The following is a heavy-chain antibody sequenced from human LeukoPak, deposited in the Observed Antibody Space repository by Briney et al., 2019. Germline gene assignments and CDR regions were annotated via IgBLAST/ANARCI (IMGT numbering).Heavy chain of an antibody. V-gene: IGHV4-59*12. D-gene: IGHD3-10*01. CDR3: ARDVYGSGSLIPDLDAFDI. Sequence: SETLSLTCTVSGGSISSYYWSWIRQPPGKGLEWIGYIYYSGSTNYNPSLKSRRVTISVDTSKNQFSLQLNSVTPEDTAVYYCARDVYGSGSLIPDLDAFDIWGQGTMVTVSS. J-gene: IGHJ3*02. CDR2: IYYSGST. CDR1: GGSISSYY.